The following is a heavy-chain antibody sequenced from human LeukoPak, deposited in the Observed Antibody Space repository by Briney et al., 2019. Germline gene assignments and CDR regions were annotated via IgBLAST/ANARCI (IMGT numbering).Heavy chain of an antibody. CDR3: SKEKSSGWHDAFDI. V-gene: IGHV3-30*02. Sequence: PGGSLRLPCAASGFTFSGYGMHWVRQPPGKGLEWVAFLRYDGGDKYYADSVKGRFTISRDKSKNTLYLQMNSLRADDTAMYYCSKEKSSGWHDAFDIWGQGTMVTVSS. CDR1: GFTFSGYG. CDR2: LRYDGGDK. J-gene: IGHJ3*02. D-gene: IGHD6-19*01.